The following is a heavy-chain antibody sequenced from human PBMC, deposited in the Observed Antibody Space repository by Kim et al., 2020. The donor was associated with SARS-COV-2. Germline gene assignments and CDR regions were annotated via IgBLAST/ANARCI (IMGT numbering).Heavy chain of an antibody. V-gene: IGHV3-33*08. J-gene: IGHJ4*02. CDR1: GFTFSSYG. CDR2: IWYDGSNK. Sequence: GGSLRLSCAASGFTFSSYGMHWVRQAPGKGLEWVAVIWYDGSNKYYADSVKGRFTISRDNSKNTLYLQMNSLRAEDTAVYYCARESPVLDPVLSVVTGDFDYWGQGTLVTVSS. D-gene: IGHD2-15*01. CDR3: ARESPVLDPVLSVVTGDFDY.